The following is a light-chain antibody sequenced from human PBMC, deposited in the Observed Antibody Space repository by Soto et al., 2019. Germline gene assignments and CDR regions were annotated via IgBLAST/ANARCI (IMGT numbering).Light chain of an antibody. J-gene: IGKJ3*01. CDR1: QSVSSY. Sequence: ETVLTPSPATLSLSPVERATLSCRASQSVSSYLAWYQQKPGQAPRLLIYEASNRATGIPDRFSGSGSGTDFTLTISRLEPEDFAVYYCQQYGSSPITFGPGTKVDIK. CDR3: QQYGSSPIT. CDR2: EAS. V-gene: IGKV3-20*01.